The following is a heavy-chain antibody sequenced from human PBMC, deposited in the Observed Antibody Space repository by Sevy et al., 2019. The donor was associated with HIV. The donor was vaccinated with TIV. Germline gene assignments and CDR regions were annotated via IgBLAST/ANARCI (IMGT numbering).Heavy chain of an antibody. CDR3: AREVSSSRGDPDN. V-gene: IGHV3-11*01. Sequence: GGSLRLSCGASGFTFSDYYMTWIRQAPGKGLEWVSYISNSGNTIKYADSVKGRFTISRDNAKNSLYLQMNSLRAEDTAVYYCAREVSSSRGDPDNWGQGTLVTVSS. J-gene: IGHJ4*02. CDR2: ISNSGNTI. D-gene: IGHD6-13*01. CDR1: GFTFSDYY.